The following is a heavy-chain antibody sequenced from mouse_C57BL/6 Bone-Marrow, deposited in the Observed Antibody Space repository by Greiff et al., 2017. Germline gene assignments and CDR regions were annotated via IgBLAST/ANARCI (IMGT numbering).Heavy chain of an antibody. J-gene: IGHJ1*03. D-gene: IGHD1-1*01. V-gene: IGHV5-17*01. Sequence: EVMLVESGGGLVKPGGSLKLSCAASGFTFSDYGMHWVRQAPEKGLEWVAYISSGSGTIYYADTVKGRFTISRDNAKNTLFLQMSSLRSEDTALYYCARSGLLLSDFNVWGTGTTVTVSS. CDR3: ARSGLLLSDFNV. CDR1: GFTFSDYG. CDR2: ISSGSGTI.